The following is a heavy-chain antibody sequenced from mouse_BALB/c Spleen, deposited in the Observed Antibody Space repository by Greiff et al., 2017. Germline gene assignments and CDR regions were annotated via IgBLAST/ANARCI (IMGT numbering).Heavy chain of an antibody. CDR2: IWGGGST. D-gene: IGHD2-10*01. CDR1: GFSLSSYS. Sequence: VKLQESGPGLVAPSQSLSITCTVSGFSLSSYSVHWVRQPPGKGLEWLGMIWGGGSTDYNSALKSRLSISKDNSKSQVFLKMNSLQTDDTAMYYCARNGAYYGNRYAMDYWGQGTSVTVSS. V-gene: IGHV2-6-4*01. J-gene: IGHJ4*01. CDR3: ARNGAYYGNRYAMDY.